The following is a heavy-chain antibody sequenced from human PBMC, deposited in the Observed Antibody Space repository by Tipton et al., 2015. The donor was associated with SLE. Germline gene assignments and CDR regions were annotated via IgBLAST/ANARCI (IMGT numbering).Heavy chain of an antibody. CDR1: GGSISSSSYY. D-gene: IGHD3-22*01. CDR2: IYYSGST. Sequence: TLSLTCTVSGGSISSSSYYWGWIRQPPGKGLEWIGSIYYSGSTYYNPSLKSRVTISVDTSKNQFSLKLSSVTAADTAVYYCAREDNYYDSSGYVNWFDPWGQGTLVTVSS. V-gene: IGHV4-39*07. CDR3: AREDNYYDSSGYVNWFDP. J-gene: IGHJ5*02.